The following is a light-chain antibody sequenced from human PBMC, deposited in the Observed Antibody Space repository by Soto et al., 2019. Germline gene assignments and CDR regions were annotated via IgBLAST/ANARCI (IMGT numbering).Light chain of an antibody. CDR1: SNDVGHDNY. CDR2: DVS. V-gene: IGLV2-14*03. CDR3: SSYTSSGTDV. J-gene: IGLJ1*01. Sequence: QSALTQPASVSGSPGQSITISCTGTSNDVGHDNYVSWYQQFPGKVPKLIFYDVSNRPSGVSNRFSGSKSGNTASLTISGLKADYEADYYCSSYTSSGTDVFGTGTKLTVL.